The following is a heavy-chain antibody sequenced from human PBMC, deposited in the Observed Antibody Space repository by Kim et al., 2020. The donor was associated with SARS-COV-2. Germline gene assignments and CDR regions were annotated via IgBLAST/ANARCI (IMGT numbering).Heavy chain of an antibody. CDR3: ARDGVGATGYYYGMDV. Sequence: GGSLRLSCAASGFTVSSNYMSWVRQAPGKGLEWVSVIYSGGSTYYADSVKGRFTISRDNSKNTLYLQMNSLRAEDTAVYYCARDGVGATGYYYGMDVWGQGTTVTVSS. CDR1: GFTVSSNY. J-gene: IGHJ6*02. V-gene: IGHV3-66*01. CDR2: IYSGGST. D-gene: IGHD1-26*01.